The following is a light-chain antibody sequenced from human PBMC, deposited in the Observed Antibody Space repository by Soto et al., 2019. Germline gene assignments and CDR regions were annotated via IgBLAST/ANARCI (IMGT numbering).Light chain of an antibody. CDR1: SSDVGSYNL. J-gene: IGLJ1*01. Sequence: QSALTQPASVSGSPGQSITISCTGTSSDVGSYNLVSWYQQHPGKDHQLMIYEDIKRPSGVSDRFSGSKSGNTASLTISGLQTADEADYYCCSYEDSSTYVLGTGTKLTVL. V-gene: IGLV2-23*01. CDR2: EDI. CDR3: CSYEDSSTYV.